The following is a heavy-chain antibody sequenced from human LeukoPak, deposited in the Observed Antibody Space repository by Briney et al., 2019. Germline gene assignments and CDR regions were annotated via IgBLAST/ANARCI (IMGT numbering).Heavy chain of an antibody. CDR1: GYTFTSYS. CDR2: ISAYNGNT. J-gene: IGHJ3*02. V-gene: IGHV1-18*01. D-gene: IGHD2-2*02. Sequence: ASVKVSCKASGYTFTSYSLNWVRQAPGQGLEWMAWISAYNGNTNYAQKFQGRVTLSRDTSTSTAYMELRSLRSDDTAVYFCARGMSGYTEDPFDIWGQGTVVTVSS. CDR3: ARGMSGYTEDPFDI.